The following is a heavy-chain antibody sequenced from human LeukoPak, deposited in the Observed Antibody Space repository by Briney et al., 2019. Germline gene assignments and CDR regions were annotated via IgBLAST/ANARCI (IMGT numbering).Heavy chain of an antibody. D-gene: IGHD2-15*01. V-gene: IGHV4-34*01. J-gene: IGHJ6*03. CDR1: GGSFSGYY. CDR3: ARVVVVVAASYYYYYYMDV. CDR2: INHSGST. Sequence: SETLSLTCAVYGGSFSGYYWSWIRQPPGKGLEWIGEINHSGSTNYNPSLKSRVTISVDTSKNQFSLKLSSVTAADTAVYYCARVVVVVAASYYYYYYMDVWGKGTTVTVS.